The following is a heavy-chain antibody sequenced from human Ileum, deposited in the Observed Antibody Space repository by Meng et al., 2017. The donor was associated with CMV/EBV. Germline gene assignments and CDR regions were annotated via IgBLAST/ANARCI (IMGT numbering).Heavy chain of an antibody. CDR2: VRSDGSNK. D-gene: IGHD3-16*01. Sequence: QGRLGGSGGGVVQPGGSLGPSCAVSGLTFSSYGMHWVRQAPGKGLEWVAFVRSDGSNKYYADSVKGRFTISRDNSENTLFLQMNSLRADDTAVYYCSSLGDYWGQGTLVTVSS. V-gene: IGHV3-30*02. CDR3: SSLGDY. CDR1: GLTFSSYG. J-gene: IGHJ4*02.